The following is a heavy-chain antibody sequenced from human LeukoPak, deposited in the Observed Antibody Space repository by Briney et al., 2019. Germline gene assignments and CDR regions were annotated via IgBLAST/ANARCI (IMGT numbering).Heavy chain of an antibody. Sequence: GGSLRLSCVASGFTFNNYWMSWVRQTPGKGPEWVANIKQDGSEKYYVDSVKGRFTISRDNAKNSLYLHMDSLRAEDTAFYYCARDKIVGATSLDYWGQGTLVTVSS. CDR2: IKQDGSEK. D-gene: IGHD1-26*01. CDR3: ARDKIVGATSLDY. CDR1: GFTFNNYW. J-gene: IGHJ4*02. V-gene: IGHV3-7*01.